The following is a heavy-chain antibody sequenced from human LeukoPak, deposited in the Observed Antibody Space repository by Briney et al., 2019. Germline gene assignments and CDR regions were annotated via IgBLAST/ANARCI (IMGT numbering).Heavy chain of an antibody. CDR1: GFTFTGYY. Sequence: ASVKVSCKASGFTFTGYYMHWVRQATGQGLEWLGWMNPNSGNAGYAQKFQGRVAMTRDTSISTAYMELSSLRSEDTAIYYCARDYGGNSGWFDPWGQGTQVTVSS. V-gene: IGHV1-8*02. CDR2: MNPNSGNA. CDR3: ARDYGGNSGWFDP. D-gene: IGHD4-23*01. J-gene: IGHJ5*02.